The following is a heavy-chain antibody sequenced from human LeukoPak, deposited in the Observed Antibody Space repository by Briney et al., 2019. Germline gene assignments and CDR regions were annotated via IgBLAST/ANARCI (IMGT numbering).Heavy chain of an antibody. CDR3: ARFSDSSGYGFDY. CDR1: GGSISSGGYY. V-gene: IGHV4-31*03. Sequence: SETLSLTCTVSGGSISSGGYYWSWIRQRPGKGLEWIGYIYYSGSTYYNPSLKSRVTISVDTSKNQFSLKLSSVTAADTAVYYCARFSDSSGYGFDYWGQGTLVTVSS. J-gene: IGHJ4*02. CDR2: IYYSGST. D-gene: IGHD3-22*01.